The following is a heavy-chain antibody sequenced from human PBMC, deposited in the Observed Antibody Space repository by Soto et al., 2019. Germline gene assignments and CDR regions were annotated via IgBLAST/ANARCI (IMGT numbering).Heavy chain of an antibody. Sequence: EVQLVESGGGLVKPGGSLRLSCAASGFTFSSYSMNWVRQAPGKGLEWVSSISSSSSYIYYADSVKGRFTISRDNAKNSLYLQMSSLRAEDTAVYYCARDKNEVVVVVAATAFDIWGQGTMVTVSS. J-gene: IGHJ3*02. CDR3: ARDKNEVVVVVAATAFDI. D-gene: IGHD2-15*01. CDR1: GFTFSSYS. CDR2: ISSSSSYI. V-gene: IGHV3-21*01.